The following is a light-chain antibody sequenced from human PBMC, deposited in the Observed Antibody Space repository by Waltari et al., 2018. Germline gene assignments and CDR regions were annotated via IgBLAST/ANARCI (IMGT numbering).Light chain of an antibody. Sequence: DIQMTQSPSTLSASVGDRVTITCRASQSISGWLAWYQQKPGKAPNLLIYKASSLEGGVPSRFSASGFVTEFTLTINSLQPDDLATYYCQQYNSYPGTFGQGTKVEIK. J-gene: IGKJ1*01. V-gene: IGKV1-5*03. CDR2: KAS. CDR1: QSISGW. CDR3: QQYNSYPGT.